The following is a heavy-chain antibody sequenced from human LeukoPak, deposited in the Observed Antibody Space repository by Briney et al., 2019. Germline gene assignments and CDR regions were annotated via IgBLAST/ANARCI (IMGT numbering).Heavy chain of an antibody. CDR3: ATPTLPYYYYYGMDV. Sequence: GGSLRLSCAASGFTFSSYEMNWVRQAPGKGLEWVSYISSSGSTIYYADSVKGRFTISRDNAKNSLYLQMNSLRAEDTAVYYCATPTLPYYYYYGMDVWGQGTTVTVSS. CDR1: GFTFSSYE. J-gene: IGHJ6*02. D-gene: IGHD1-26*01. V-gene: IGHV3-48*03. CDR2: ISSSGSTI.